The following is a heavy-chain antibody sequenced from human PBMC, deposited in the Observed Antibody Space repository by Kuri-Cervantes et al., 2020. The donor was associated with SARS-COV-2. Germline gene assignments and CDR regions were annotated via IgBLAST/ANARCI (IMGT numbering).Heavy chain of an antibody. V-gene: IGHV3-23*01. CDR1: GFTFSSYA. D-gene: IGHD3-16*01. CDR3: AKSVSSSSSYVSRLDF. Sequence: AESLILSCAASGFTFSSYAMSWVREAPGKGLEWVAAISSGSYITHYADSVKGRFTISRDDSNNTLHLQMDSLRGEDTAVYYCAKSVSSSSSYVSRLDFWGKGTTVTVSS. J-gene: IGHJ6*04. CDR2: ISSGSYIT.